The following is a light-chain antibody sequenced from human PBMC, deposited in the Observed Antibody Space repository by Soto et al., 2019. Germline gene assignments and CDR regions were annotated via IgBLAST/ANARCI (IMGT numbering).Light chain of an antibody. CDR3: SSYTLSSTLVV. Sequence: QSVLTQPASVSGSPGQSITISCTGTSSDIGSYNYVSWYQQLPGKFPTLMIYGVSNPPSGVSNRFSGSKSGNTASLTISGLQAEDEADYYCSSYTLSSTLVVFGGGTTLTVL. CDR2: GVS. J-gene: IGLJ2*01. CDR1: SSDIGSYNY. V-gene: IGLV2-14*03.